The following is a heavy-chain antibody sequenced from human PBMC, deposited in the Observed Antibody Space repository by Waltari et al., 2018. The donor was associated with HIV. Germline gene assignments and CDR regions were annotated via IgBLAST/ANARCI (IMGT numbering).Heavy chain of an antibody. J-gene: IGHJ3*02. CDR3: AILSGSFDI. D-gene: IGHD1-20*01. CDR2: ISYDGGNK. Sequence: QVHLVESGGGVVQPGGSLRLSCAASVFPFNSYAIHWVRQAPGKGLEWVAVISYDGGNKYYADSVKGRFIISRDNSKNTLYLQLNSLRAEDKAVYYSAILSGSFDIWGQGTRVSVSS. V-gene: IGHV3-30-3*01. CDR1: VFPFNSYA.